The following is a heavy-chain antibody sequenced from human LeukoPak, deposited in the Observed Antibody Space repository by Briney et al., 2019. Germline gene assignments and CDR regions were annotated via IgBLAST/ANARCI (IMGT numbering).Heavy chain of an antibody. D-gene: IGHD6-19*01. V-gene: IGHV3-23*01. CDR3: AKGEPWLVFTY. J-gene: IGHJ4*02. Sequence: GRSLRLSCAASGFTFDDYAMHWVRQAPGKGLEWVSAISGSGGSTYYADSVKGRFTISRDNSKNTLYLQMNSLRAEDTAVYYCAKGEPWLVFTYWGQGTLVTVSS. CDR1: GFTFDDYA. CDR2: ISGSGGST.